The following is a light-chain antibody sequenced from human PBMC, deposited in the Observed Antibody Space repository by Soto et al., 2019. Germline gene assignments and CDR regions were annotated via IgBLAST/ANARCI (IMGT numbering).Light chain of an antibody. CDR2: EVS. V-gene: IGLV2-14*03. J-gene: IGLJ1*01. CDR3: CSYRSGTSPYYV. Sequence: QSALTQPASVSGSPGQSITISCTGTSSDIGGYKDVSWYQQHPGKAPQVLIFEVSYRPYGISNRFSGSKSGNVASLTISGLQAEDEADYYCCSYRSGTSPYYVFGTGTKGTAL. CDR1: SSDIGGYKD.